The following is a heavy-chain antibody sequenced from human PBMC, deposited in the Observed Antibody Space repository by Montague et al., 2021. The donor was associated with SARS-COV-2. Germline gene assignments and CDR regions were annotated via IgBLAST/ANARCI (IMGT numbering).Heavy chain of an antibody. CDR3: ARDDIVLQGVTKGMDV. CDR2: MYYSGST. V-gene: IGHV4-39*07. CDR1: GGSIISSNYY. J-gene: IGHJ6*02. D-gene: IGHD3-10*01. Sequence: SETLSLTCTVSGGSIISSNYYWGWIRQPPGNGLEWIGNMYYSGSTYYNPSLKSRVTISIDTSKNQFSLKLSSVTAADTAVYYCARDDIVLQGVTKGMDVWGQGTTVTVS.